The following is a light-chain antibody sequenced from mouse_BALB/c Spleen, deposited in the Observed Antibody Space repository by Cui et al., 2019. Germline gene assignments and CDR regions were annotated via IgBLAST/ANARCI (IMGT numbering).Light chain of an antibody. CDR3: QQWSSNPPIT. V-gene: IGKV4-72*01. CDR2: ATS. Sequence: QIVLSQSPAILSASPGETVTMTCRASLRVSSMHWYRHKPGSAPKPLIYATSNLASGVPARFSGSGSGTSYSLTISRVEAEDAATYYCQQWSSNPPITFGGGTKLEIK. CDR1: LRVSS. J-gene: IGKJ2*01.